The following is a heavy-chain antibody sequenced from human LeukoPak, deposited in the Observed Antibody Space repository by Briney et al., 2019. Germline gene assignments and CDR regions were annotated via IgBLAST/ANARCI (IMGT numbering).Heavy chain of an antibody. CDR2: FDPEDGET. V-gene: IGHV1-24*01. Sequence: GASVKVSGKVSGYTLTELSMHWVRQAPGKGLEWMGGFDPEDGETIYAQKFQGRVTMTEDTSTDTAYMELSSLRSEDTAVYYCATVVGHYYGSGSLGAFDIWGQGTMVTVSS. CDR1: GYTLTELS. J-gene: IGHJ3*02. D-gene: IGHD3-10*01. CDR3: ATVVGHYYGSGSLGAFDI.